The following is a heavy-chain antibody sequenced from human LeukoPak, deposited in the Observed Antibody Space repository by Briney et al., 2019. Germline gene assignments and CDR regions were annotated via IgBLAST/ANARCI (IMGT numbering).Heavy chain of an antibody. V-gene: IGHV1-69*04. Sequence: ASVKVSCKASGYTFTSYDINWVRQATGQGLEWMGRIIPILGIANYAQKFQGRVTITADKSTSTAYMELSSLRSEDTAVYYCARDSAWGYGDPFDYWGQGTLVTVSS. J-gene: IGHJ4*02. D-gene: IGHD4-17*01. CDR3: ARDSAWGYGDPFDY. CDR2: IIPILGIA. CDR1: GYTFTSYD.